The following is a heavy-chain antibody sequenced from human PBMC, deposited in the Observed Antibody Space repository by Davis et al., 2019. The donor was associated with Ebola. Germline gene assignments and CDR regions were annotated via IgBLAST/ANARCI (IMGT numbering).Heavy chain of an antibody. J-gene: IGHJ6*04. CDR2: TYYNSKWYS. CDR1: GDSVSSGG. D-gene: IGHD5-12*01. Sequence: HSQTLSLTCAISGDSVSSGGWNWIRQSPSRGLEWLGRTYYNSKWYSDYAVSVKSRININPDTSKNQFSLHLNSVTPEDTAVYYCARGWLRSGLDVWGKGAAVIVSS. V-gene: IGHV6-1*01. CDR3: ARGWLRSGLDV.